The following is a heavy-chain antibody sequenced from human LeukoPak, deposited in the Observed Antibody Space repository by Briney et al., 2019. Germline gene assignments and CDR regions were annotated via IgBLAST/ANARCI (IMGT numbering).Heavy chain of an antibody. CDR3: ARDEVGAFDY. CDR1: GFTFSSYE. Sequence: GGSLRLSCAASGFTFSSYEMNWVRQTPGKGLEWVSYISSSGSTIYYADSVKGRFTISRDNAKNSLYLQMNSLRAEDTAVYYCARDEVGAFDYWGQGTLVTVSS. D-gene: IGHD1-26*01. J-gene: IGHJ4*02. CDR2: ISSSGSTI. V-gene: IGHV3-48*03.